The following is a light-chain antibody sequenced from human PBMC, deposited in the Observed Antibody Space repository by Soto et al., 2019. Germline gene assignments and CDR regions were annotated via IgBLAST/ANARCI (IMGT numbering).Light chain of an antibody. J-gene: IGKJ4*01. CDR3: QQIYSAPLT. Sequence: DIQMTQSPSSLSASVGDRVTITCRASQSITTYLNWYRQKPGKAPKLLIYAASSLQSGVPSRFSGSGSEPEFTLSISSLQPEDFATYFCQQIYSAPLTLGGGTKVDTK. CDR2: AAS. CDR1: QSITTY. V-gene: IGKV1-39*01.